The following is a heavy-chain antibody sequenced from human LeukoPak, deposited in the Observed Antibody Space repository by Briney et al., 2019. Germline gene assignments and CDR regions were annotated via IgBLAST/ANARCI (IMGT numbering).Heavy chain of an antibody. CDR2: ISVSGATT. J-gene: IGHJ4*02. D-gene: IGHD2/OR15-2a*01. CDR3: ATGRMSPFDH. CDR1: GFTFSNYG. Sequence: PGGSLRLSCAASGFTFSNYGMTWVRQAPGKGLEWVSGISVSGATTYYTESVEGRFTISRDTSKNTLYLQMNSLRVDDTAVYYCATGRMSPFDHWGQGTLATVSS. V-gene: IGHV3-23*01.